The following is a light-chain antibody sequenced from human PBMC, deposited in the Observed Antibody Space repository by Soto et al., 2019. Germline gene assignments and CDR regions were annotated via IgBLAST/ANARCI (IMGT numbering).Light chain of an antibody. J-gene: IGLJ1*01. CDR3: QSYDSSLSGDV. Sequence: QSVLTQPPSVSGAPGQRVTISCTGSSSNIGAGYDVHWYQQLPGTAPKLLIYGNSNRPSGVPDRFSGSKSGTSASLAITGLQAEDDADYYCQSYDSSLSGDVFGPGTQVTVL. CDR1: SSNIGAGYD. CDR2: GNS. V-gene: IGLV1-40*01.